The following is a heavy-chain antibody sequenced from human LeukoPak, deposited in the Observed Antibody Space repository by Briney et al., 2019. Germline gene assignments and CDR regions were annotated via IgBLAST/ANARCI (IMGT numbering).Heavy chain of an antibody. D-gene: IGHD2-21*02. CDR2: INSDGATT. Sequence: GGSLRLSCAASGFTFSSFWMHWVRQAPGKGLVWVSGINSDGATTGYAGSVKGRFTISRDNAKNMLYLQMNSLRAEDTAVYYCARAGGDDYYYYYMDVWGKGTTVTISS. CDR3: ARAGGDDYYYYYMDV. CDR1: GFTFSSFW. J-gene: IGHJ6*03. V-gene: IGHV3-74*01.